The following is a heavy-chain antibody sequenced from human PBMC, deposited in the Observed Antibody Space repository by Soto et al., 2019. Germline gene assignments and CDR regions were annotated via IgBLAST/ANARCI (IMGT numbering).Heavy chain of an antibody. J-gene: IGHJ4*02. V-gene: IGHV4-59*01. CDR2: VHYSGNT. CDR3: ARAPRISNSTTFLYHFDY. D-gene: IGHD2-15*01. CDR1: GGSICSFH. Sequence: SETLSLTCTVSGGSICSFHLCVIRQPQGKGLEWIGYVHYSGNTYYNPSLKSRVSISMDTSKNQFSLRLSSVTAADKAVYYCARAPRISNSTTFLYHFDYCGQGILVTVSS.